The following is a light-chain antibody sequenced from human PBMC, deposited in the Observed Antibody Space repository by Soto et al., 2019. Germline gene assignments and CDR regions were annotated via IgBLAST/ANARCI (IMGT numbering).Light chain of an antibody. Sequence: DIVMTQSPYSLAVSPGVVATLSCMASQSVRDNLAWYQQKPGQAPRLLISRASIRATGVPARFSGSGSGTEFTLTISGLQSEDVSIYFCQHYNFWPHSFGQGTKVDI. CDR3: QHYNFWPHS. V-gene: IGKV3-15*01. CDR1: QSVRDN. J-gene: IGKJ2*01. CDR2: RAS.